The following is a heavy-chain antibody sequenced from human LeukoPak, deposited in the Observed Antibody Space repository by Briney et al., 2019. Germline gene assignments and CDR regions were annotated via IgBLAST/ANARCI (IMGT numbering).Heavy chain of an antibody. CDR3: ARDDSSGYSDAFDI. V-gene: IGHV4-31*03. Sequence: SSETLSLTCTVSGGSISSGGYYWSWIRQHPGKGLEWIGYIYYSGSTYYNPSLKSRVTISVDTSKNQFSLKPSSVTAADTAVYYCARDDSSGYSDAFDIWGQGTMVTVS. J-gene: IGHJ3*02. D-gene: IGHD3-22*01. CDR2: IYYSGST. CDR1: GGSISSGGYY.